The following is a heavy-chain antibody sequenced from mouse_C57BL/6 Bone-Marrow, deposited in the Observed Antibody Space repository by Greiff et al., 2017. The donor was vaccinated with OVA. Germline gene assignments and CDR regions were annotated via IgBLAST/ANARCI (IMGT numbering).Heavy chain of an antibody. Sequence: QVQLKQPGAELVMPGASVKLSCKASGYTFTSSWMHWVKQRPGQGLEWIGEIDPSDSYTNYNQKFKGKSTLTVDKSSSTAYMQLSSLTSEDSAVYYCARRGIYYGYAWFAYWGQGTLVTVSA. V-gene: IGHV1-69*01. D-gene: IGHD2-2*01. CDR2: IDPSDSYT. J-gene: IGHJ3*01. CDR1: GYTFTSSW. CDR3: ARRGIYYGYAWFAY.